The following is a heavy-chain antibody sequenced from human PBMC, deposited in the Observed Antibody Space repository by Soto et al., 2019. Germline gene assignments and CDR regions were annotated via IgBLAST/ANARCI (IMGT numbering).Heavy chain of an antibody. D-gene: IGHD1-20*01. CDR1: GFTFSTHA. J-gene: IGHJ4*02. CDR3: AGDQAGITTTGGGRIDH. Sequence: QVQLVESGGGVVQPGRSLRLSCAASGFTFSTHAMHWVRQAPGKGLECVAIVSFDGSNKYYADSVQGRFTISRDNSKNTLYLQMSGLTPEDTAVYYCAGDQAGITTTGGGRIDHWGQGTLVTVSS. V-gene: IGHV3-30-3*01. CDR2: VSFDGSNK.